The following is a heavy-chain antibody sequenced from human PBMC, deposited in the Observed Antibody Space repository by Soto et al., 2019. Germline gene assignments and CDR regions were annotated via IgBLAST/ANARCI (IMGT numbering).Heavy chain of an antibody. CDR2: ISAYNGKT. V-gene: IGHV1-18*04. CDR3: ARAVVPAAIAYYYGMDV. D-gene: IGHD2-2*01. CDR1: GYTFTSYG. J-gene: IGHJ6*02. Sequence: QVQLVQSGAEVKKPGASVKVSCKASGYTFTSYGISWVRQAPGQGLEWMGWISAYNGKTNYAQKLQGRVTMTTDTSTSTAYMELRRLRSDDTAVYYCARAVVPAAIAYYYGMDVWGQGTTVTVSS.